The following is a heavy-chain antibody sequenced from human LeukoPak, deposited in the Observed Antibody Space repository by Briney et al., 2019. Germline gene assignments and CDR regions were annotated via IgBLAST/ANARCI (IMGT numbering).Heavy chain of an antibody. J-gene: IGHJ3*02. CDR2: IYPGDSDT. V-gene: IGHV5-51*01. CDR1: GYSFTSYW. CDR3: ARRLTMVRGVSASDI. D-gene: IGHD3-10*01. Sequence: GESLKISCKGSGYSFTSYWIGWVRQMPGKGLEWMGIIYPGDSDTRYSPSFQGQVTISADKSISAAYLQWSSLKASDTAMYYCARRLTMVRGVSASDIWGQGTMVTVSS.